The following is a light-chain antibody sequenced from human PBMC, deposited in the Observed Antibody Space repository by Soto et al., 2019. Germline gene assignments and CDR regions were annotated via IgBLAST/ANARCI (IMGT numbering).Light chain of an antibody. Sequence: EIVLKQFPATLSLSPGERATLSSTASQSVGSNYLAWYQQRPGQPPNLLIFGASHRAPDIPDRFSGSGSGTDFTLTISRLEPEDFAVYYCQQYGGSVQTFGQGTKVDI. V-gene: IGKV3-20*01. CDR1: QSVGSNY. CDR3: QQYGGSVQT. CDR2: GAS. J-gene: IGKJ1*01.